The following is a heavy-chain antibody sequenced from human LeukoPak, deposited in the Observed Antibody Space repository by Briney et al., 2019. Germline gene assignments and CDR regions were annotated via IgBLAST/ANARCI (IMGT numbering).Heavy chain of an antibody. CDR3: ARDLGQYYDTSDNWFDP. V-gene: IGHV3-7*01. J-gene: IGHJ5*02. D-gene: IGHD3-22*01. Sequence: GGSLRLSCAASGFTFNTFWMTWVRQAPGKGLEWVANINQDGSEKYYVDSVKGRFTISRDNAKNSLYLQVNSLRAEDTAVYYCARDLGQYYDTSDNWFDPWGQGTLVTVSS. CDR2: INQDGSEK. CDR1: GFTFNTFW.